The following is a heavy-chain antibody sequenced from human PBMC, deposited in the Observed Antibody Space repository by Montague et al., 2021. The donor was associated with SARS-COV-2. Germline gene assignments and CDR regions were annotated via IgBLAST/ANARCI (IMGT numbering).Heavy chain of an antibody. V-gene: IGHV6-1*01. CDR2: TYHRSKWYH. CDR1: GDSVSSNTAT. D-gene: IGHD2-15*01. Sequence: CAISGDSVSSNTATWNWIRQSPSIGLEWLGRTYHRSKWYHDYAISLKSRITINPDTSKNQFSLQLSSVAPEDTAVFYCSRTTTRMLYPENAFDIWGQGTMVTVSS. J-gene: IGHJ3*02. CDR3: SRTTTRMLYPENAFDI.